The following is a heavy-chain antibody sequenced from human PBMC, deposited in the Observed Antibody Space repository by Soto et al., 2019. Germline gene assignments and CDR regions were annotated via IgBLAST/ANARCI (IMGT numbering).Heavy chain of an antibody. J-gene: IGHJ6*03. CDR1: GGSISSYY. Sequence: SXTLSLTCTVSGGSISSYYWSWIRQPPGKGLEWIGYIYYSGSTNYNPSLKSRVTISVDTSKNQFSLKLSSVTAADTAVYYCARVPQVGGSYYYYMDVWGKGTTVTVSS. D-gene: IGHD3-16*01. CDR3: ARVPQVGGSYYYYMDV. V-gene: IGHV4-59*01. CDR2: IYYSGST.